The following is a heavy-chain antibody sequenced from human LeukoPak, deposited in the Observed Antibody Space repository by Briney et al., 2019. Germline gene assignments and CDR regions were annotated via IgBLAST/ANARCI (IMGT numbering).Heavy chain of an antibody. J-gene: IGHJ4*02. CDR1: GGSFSGYY. Sequence: SETLSLTCAVYGGSFSGYYWSWIRQPPEKGLEWIGEINHSGSTNYNPSLKSRVTISVDTSKNQFSLELTSVTAADTAVYYCARRRYDASGYYPSRGRYFDYWGQGTLVTVSS. CDR3: ARRRYDASGYYPSRGRYFDY. V-gene: IGHV4-34*01. D-gene: IGHD3-22*01. CDR2: INHSGST.